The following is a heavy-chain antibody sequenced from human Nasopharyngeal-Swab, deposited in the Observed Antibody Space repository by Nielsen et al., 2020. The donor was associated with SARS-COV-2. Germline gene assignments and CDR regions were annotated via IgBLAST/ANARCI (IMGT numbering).Heavy chain of an antibody. CDR1: GFTFDDYI. CDR3: AKDPYGSGTWDG. V-gene: IGHV3-9*01. Sequence: GGSLRLSCAASGFTFDDYIMHWVRQPPGKGLEWVSGISWNSRSIGYADSVKGRFTISRDNAKNSLYLQMNSLRAEDTALYYCAKDPYGSGTWDGWGQGTLVTVSS. CDR2: ISWNSRSI. D-gene: IGHD3-10*01. J-gene: IGHJ4*02.